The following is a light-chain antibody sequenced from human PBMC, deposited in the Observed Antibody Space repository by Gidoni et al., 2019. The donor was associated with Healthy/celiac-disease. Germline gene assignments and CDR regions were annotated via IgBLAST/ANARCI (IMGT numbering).Light chain of an antibody. Sequence: DIVLTQSPATLSLSPGERATLSCRARQSIGSNLAWYQHKPGQAPRLLIYDASNRSAGIPVKFSGSGSGTDFPLTIRSLEPEDFALYFCQQRSNWPPEGFTFGPGTKVDVK. V-gene: IGKV3-11*01. CDR1: QSIGSN. CDR2: DAS. J-gene: IGKJ3*01. CDR3: QQRSNWPPEGFT.